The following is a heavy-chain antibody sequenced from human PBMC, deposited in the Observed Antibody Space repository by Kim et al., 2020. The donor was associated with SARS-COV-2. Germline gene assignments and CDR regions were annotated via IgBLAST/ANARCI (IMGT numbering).Heavy chain of an antibody. V-gene: IGHV3-64D*06. J-gene: IGHJ5*02. Sequence: GGSLRLSCSASGFTFSSYAMHWVRQAPGKGLEYVSAISSNGGSTYYADSVKGRFTISRDNSKNTLYLQMSSLRAEDTAVYYCVKDFLLPSCSSTSCYDGPNWFDPWGQGTLVTVSS. D-gene: IGHD2-2*01. CDR3: VKDFLLPSCSSTSCYDGPNWFDP. CDR2: ISSNGGST. CDR1: GFTFSSYA.